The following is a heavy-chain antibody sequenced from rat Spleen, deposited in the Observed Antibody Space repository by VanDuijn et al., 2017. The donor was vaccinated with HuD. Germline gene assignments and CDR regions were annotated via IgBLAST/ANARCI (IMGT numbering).Heavy chain of an antibody. J-gene: IGHJ2*01. CDR3: ARLPYYYFDY. V-gene: IGHV5-25*01. D-gene: IGHD1-1*01. Sequence: EVQLVETGGGLVQPGKSLKLSCVASGFTFSSYWMYWVRQAPTKGLEWVASISTGGGNTYYRDSVKGRFTISRDNAKSTLYLQMDSLRSEDTATYYCARLPYYYFDYWGQGVMVTVSS. CDR2: ISTGGGNT. CDR1: GFTFSSYW.